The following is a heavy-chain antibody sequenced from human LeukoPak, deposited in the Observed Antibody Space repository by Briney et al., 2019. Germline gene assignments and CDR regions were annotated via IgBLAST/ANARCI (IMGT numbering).Heavy chain of an antibody. CDR1: GGSTSSSTYY. D-gene: IGHD2-15*01. CDR3: AKQAVEGWYLGQFDY. CDR2: ISYSGST. V-gene: IGHV4-30-4*08. J-gene: IGHJ4*02. Sequence: PSETLSLTCTVSGGSTSSSTYYWDWIRQPPGKGLEWIGYISYSGSTYYNPSLKSRVTISVDTSKNQFSLKLNSVTAADTAVYYCAKQAVEGWYLGQFDYWGQGTLVTVSS.